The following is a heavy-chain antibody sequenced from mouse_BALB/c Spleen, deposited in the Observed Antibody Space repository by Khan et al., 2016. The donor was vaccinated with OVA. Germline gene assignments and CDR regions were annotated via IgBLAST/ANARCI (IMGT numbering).Heavy chain of an antibody. Sequence: QVQLKESGPGLVAPSQSLSITCTISGFSLTNYGVHWVRQPPGQGLEWLVVIWTDGTTTYDSALKSRLTIRKDKSKSPVFLKMDSLQTDDTPMYYYARQPYYHYYVMDYGGQGTSVTVSS. CDR3: ARQPYYHYYVMDY. CDR2: IWTDGTT. J-gene: IGHJ4*01. D-gene: IGHD2-10*01. CDR1: GFSLTNYG. V-gene: IGHV2-6-1*01.